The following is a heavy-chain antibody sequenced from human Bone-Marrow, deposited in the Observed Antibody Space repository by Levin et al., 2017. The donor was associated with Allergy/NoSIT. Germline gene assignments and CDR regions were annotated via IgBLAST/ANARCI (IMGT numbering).Heavy chain of an antibody. CDR3: ARGHAAAATYAMDV. CDR1: GGTFSSYA. V-gene: IGHV1-69*06. D-gene: IGHD6-13*01. J-gene: IGHJ6*02. Sequence: SVKVSCKASGGTFSSYALTWVRQAPGQGLEWMGGIIPRFGTTNYAQKFQGRVTITADKSTTTASMELSSLRSEDTAVYYCARGHAAAATYAMDVWGQGTTVTVSS. CDR2: IIPRFGTT.